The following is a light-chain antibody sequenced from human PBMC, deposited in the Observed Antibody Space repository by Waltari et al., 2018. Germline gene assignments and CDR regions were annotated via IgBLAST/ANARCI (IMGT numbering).Light chain of an antibody. CDR2: DAS. Sequence: DIQLTQSPPSLSASVGDRVTITCRASQPITNYVNWYQQKPGKAPKLLIYDASKLETGVASRFSGSQSGTHFTLTMSSLQPEDIGTYYCQRYDNLPIFAFGPGTEVEI. V-gene: IGKV1-33*01. CDR3: QRYDNLPIFA. CDR1: QPITNY. J-gene: IGKJ3*01.